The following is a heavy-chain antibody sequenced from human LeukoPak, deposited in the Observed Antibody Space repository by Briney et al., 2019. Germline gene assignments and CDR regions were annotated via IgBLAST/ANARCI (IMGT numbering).Heavy chain of an antibody. J-gene: IGHJ4*02. D-gene: IGHD2-2*01. Sequence: PSETLSLTCAVYGGSFSGYYWSWIRQPPGKGLEWIGEINHSGSTNYNPSLKSRATISVDTSKNQFSLKLSSVTAADTAVYYCARGEYCSSTHLLESGGSSGCHFDYWGQGTLVTVSS. CDR2: INHSGST. CDR1: GGSFSGYY. CDR3: ARGEYCSSTHLLESGGSSGCHFDY. V-gene: IGHV4-34*01.